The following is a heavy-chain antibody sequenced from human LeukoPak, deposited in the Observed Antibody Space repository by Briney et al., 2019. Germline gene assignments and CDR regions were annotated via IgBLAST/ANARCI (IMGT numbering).Heavy chain of an antibody. CDR1: GDSISSYY. CDR3: ATEDYLGLYGWFDP. Sequence: PGGSLRLSCDVSGDSISSYYWSWIRQPAGNGLEWIGRIYTSGSTTYNPSLKSRVTMSVDMSRNQFSLKLTSVTAADTAVYYCATEDYLGLYGWFDPWGQGTLVTVSS. CDR2: IYTSGST. D-gene: IGHD2-2*02. J-gene: IGHJ5*02. V-gene: IGHV4-4*07.